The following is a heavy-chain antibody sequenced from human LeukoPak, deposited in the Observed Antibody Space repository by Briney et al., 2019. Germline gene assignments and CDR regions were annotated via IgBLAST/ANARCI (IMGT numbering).Heavy chain of an antibody. CDR2: IFHSGGT. V-gene: IGHV4-4*02. CDR3: AANGYYSIDV. D-gene: IGHD2-8*01. CDR1: GGSISSTNW. J-gene: IGHJ6*03. Sequence: PSETLSLTCAVSGGSISSTNWWSWVRQPPGKGLEWIGEIFHSGGTNYNPSLKSRISLSVDKSQNQFSLKLNSLTAADTAVYYCAANGYYSIDVWGKGTTVTVSS.